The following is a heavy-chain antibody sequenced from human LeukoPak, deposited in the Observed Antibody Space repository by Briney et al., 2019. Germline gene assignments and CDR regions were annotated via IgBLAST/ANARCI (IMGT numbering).Heavy chain of an antibody. Sequence: SETLSLTCSVSGGSITSGRYYWTWIRQPAGKGLEWIGRLYTNDNTNYDPSLESRVSISVDTSKRQFYLQLTSVTAADTAVYFCARGVVTDDYYMDVWGKGITVIVSS. CDR1: GGSITSGRYY. D-gene: IGHD2-21*02. CDR3: ARGVVTDDYYMDV. J-gene: IGHJ6*03. V-gene: IGHV4-61*02. CDR2: LYTNDNT.